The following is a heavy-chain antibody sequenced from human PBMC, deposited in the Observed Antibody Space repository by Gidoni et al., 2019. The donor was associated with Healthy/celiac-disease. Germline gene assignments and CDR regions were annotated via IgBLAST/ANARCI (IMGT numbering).Heavy chain of an antibody. V-gene: IGHV3-21*01. CDR1: GFTFSSYS. J-gene: IGHJ4*02. D-gene: IGHD3-10*01. CDR2: ISSSSSYI. Sequence: EVQLVESGGGLVKHGGSLRLPCGASGFTFSSYSMNWVRQAPGKGLEWVSSISSSSSYIYYADSVKGRFTISRDNAKNSLYLQMNSLRAEDTAVYYCARAQFEEFDYWGQGTLVTVSS. CDR3: ARAQFEEFDY.